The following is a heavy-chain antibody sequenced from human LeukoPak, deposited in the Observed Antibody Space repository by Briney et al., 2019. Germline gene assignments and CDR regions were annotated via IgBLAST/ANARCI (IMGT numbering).Heavy chain of an antibody. Sequence: GGSLRLSCAASGFTFSSYSMNWVRQAPGKGLEWVSYISSSSSTIYYADSVKGRFTISRDNAKNSLYLQMNSLRDEDTAVYYCARAYYYGSGSYLSDYWGQGTLVTVSS. J-gene: IGHJ4*02. CDR3: ARAYYYGSGSYLSDY. CDR2: ISSSSSTI. CDR1: GFTFSSYS. V-gene: IGHV3-48*02. D-gene: IGHD3-10*01.